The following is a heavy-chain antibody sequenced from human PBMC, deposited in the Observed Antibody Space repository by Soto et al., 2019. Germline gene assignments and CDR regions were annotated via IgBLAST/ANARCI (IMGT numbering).Heavy chain of an antibody. CDR2: IYYSGST. D-gene: IGHD6-6*01. CDR1: GGSISSSSYY. V-gene: IGHV4-39*01. CDR3: ARHRRDSSSRGFDY. J-gene: IGHJ4*02. Sequence: SETLSLTCTVSGGSISSSSYYWGWIRQPPGKGLEWIGSIYYSGSTYYNPSLKSRVTISVDTSKNQFSLKLSSVTAADTAVYYCARHRRDSSSRGFDYWGQGTLVTVSS.